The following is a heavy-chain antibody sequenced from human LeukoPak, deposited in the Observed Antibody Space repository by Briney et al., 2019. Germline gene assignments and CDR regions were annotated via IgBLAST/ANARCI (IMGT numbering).Heavy chain of an antibody. D-gene: IGHD3-10*01. CDR3: ARRVYGSGSYYYFDY. CDR1: GCSFVSYW. CDR2: LFPVDSTT. V-gene: IGHV5-51*01. Sequence: GGSLKISCKGSGCSFVSYWIAWVRRLPGKGLEWRGALFPVDSTTLYSPSFEPQFTISAHNSISTAYLQCSSLKASDTAMYYCARRVYGSGSYYYFDYWGQATLVTV. J-gene: IGHJ4*02.